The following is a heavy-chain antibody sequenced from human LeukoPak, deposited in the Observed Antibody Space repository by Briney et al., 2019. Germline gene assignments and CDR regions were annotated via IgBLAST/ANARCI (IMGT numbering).Heavy chain of an antibody. J-gene: IGHJ4*02. V-gene: IGHV1-2*02. CDR1: GYTFTSYY. CDR2: INPNSGGT. D-gene: IGHD5-24*01. Sequence: ASVKLSCTASGYTFTSYYMHWVRQAPGQGLEWMGWINPNSGGTNYAETVQGRFTMTRDTSINTAYMQLSRLRADDTAVYYCARRRDGYNYGGFDYGGQGTLVTVSS. CDR3: ARRRDGYNYGGFDY.